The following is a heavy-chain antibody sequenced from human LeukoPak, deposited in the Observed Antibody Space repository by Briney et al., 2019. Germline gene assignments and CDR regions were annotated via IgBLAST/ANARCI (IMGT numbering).Heavy chain of an antibody. CDR1: GYTFTSYY. CDR2: INPSGGST. V-gene: IGHV1-46*01. D-gene: IGHD3-10*01. Sequence: ASVKVSCKASGYTFTSYYMHWVRQAPGQGLEWMGIINPSGGSTSYAQKFQGRVTMTTDTTTSTAYMELRSLRSDDTAVYYCARDRVYVSGSYYELEYFDYWGQGTLVSVSS. CDR3: ARDRVYVSGSYYELEYFDY. J-gene: IGHJ4*02.